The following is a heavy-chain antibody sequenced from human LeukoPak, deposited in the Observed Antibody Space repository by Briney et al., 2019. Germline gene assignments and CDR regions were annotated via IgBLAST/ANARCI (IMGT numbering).Heavy chain of an antibody. CDR2: IIPIFGTA. Sequence: SVKVSCKASGGTFSGYAISWVRQAPGQGLEWMGGIIPIFGTANYAQKFQGRVTITADESTSTAYMELSSLRSEDTAVYYCASGEHSSSSFSDDYYYYGMDVWGQGTTVTVSS. CDR1: GGTFSGYA. D-gene: IGHD6-6*01. V-gene: IGHV1-69*13. CDR3: ASGEHSSSSFSDDYYYYGMDV. J-gene: IGHJ6*02.